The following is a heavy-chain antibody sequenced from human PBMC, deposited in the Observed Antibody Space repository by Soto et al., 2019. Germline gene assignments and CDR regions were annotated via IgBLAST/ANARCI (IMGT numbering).Heavy chain of an antibody. J-gene: IGHJ6*02. V-gene: IGHV4-61*01. CDR1: GGSVSSGSYY. D-gene: IGHD2-2*01. CDR3: ARGPRYQLLWIHYFYGMGV. Sequence: SETLSLTCTVSGGSVSSGSYYWSWIRQPPGKGLEWIGYIYYSGSTNYNPSLKSRVTISVDTSKNQFSLKLSSVTAADTAVYYCARGPRYQLLWIHYFYGMGVWGQGTTVTVSS. CDR2: IYYSGST.